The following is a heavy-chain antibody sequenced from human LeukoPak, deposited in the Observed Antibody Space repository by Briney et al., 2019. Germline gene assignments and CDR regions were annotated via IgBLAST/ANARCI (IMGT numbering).Heavy chain of an antibody. CDR3: ARTAFTMARGVPSVFFDY. J-gene: IGHJ4*02. D-gene: IGHD3-10*01. V-gene: IGHV3-48*03. CDR1: GFTFSSYE. Sequence: PGGSLRLSCAASGFTFSSYELNWVSQAQGKGLEWVSYISGSGSTIYYADSVKGRFTISRDNAKNSLYLQMNSLRAEDTAVYYCARTAFTMARGVPSVFFDYWGQGTLVTVSS. CDR2: ISGSGSTI.